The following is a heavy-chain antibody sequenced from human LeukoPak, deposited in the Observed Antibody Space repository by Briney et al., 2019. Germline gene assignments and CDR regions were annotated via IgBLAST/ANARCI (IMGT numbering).Heavy chain of an antibody. D-gene: IGHD4-23*01. CDR2: ISGSGGNT. V-gene: IGHV3-23*01. CDR3: AKASGGNVVY. J-gene: IGHJ4*02. CDR1: GFTVSSNY. Sequence: PGGSLRLSCAASGFTVSSNYMSWVRQAPGKGLEWVSVISGSGGNTYYADSVKGRFTISRDNSKNTLYLQMNSLRPEDTAVYYCAKASGGNVVYWGQGALVTVSS.